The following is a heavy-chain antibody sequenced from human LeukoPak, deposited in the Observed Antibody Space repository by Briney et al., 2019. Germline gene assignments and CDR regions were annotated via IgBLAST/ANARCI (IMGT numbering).Heavy chain of an antibody. V-gene: IGHV3-53*04. J-gene: IGHJ6*02. CDR1: GFTVSSNY. CDR3: ARVTAYYYGMDV. Sequence: PGGSLRLSCAASGFTVSSNYMSWVRQAPGKGLEWVSVIYSGGSTYYADSVKGRFTTSRHNSKNTLYLQMNSLRAEDTAVYYCARVTAYYYGMDVWGQGTTVTVSS. CDR2: IYSGGST.